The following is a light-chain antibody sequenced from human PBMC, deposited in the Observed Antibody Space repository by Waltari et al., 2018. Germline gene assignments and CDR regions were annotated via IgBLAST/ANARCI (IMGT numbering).Light chain of an antibody. Sequence: EIVMTQSPAILSVSPGEGATLSCRASQGINSDLVWYQHEPGQAPRLLIYGASTRAAGVPARFSGSGSGTEFTLTISSLQSEDLGVYDWQQSKIWPAFGQGTKVEIK. CDR1: QGINSD. J-gene: IGKJ1*01. CDR2: GAS. V-gene: IGKV3-15*01. CDR3: QQSKIWPA.